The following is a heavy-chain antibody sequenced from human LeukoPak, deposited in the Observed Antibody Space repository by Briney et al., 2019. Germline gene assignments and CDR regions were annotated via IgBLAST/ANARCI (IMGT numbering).Heavy chain of an antibody. CDR1: GGSISSYY. CDR3: ARVTITMVRGEFDP. J-gene: IGHJ5*02. CDR2: IYYSGST. V-gene: IGHV4-59*01. Sequence: PSETLSLTCTVSGGSISSYYWSWIRQPPGKGLEWIGYIYYSGSTNYNPSLQSRVTISVDTSKNQFSLKLTSVTAADTAVYYCARVTITMVRGEFDPWGQGTLVTVSS. D-gene: IGHD3-10*01.